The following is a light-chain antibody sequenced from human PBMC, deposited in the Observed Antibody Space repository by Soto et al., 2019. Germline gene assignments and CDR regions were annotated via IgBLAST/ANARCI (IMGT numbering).Light chain of an antibody. V-gene: IGLV2-14*01. Sequence: QSALTQPASVSGSPGQSITTSCTGTSSDVGGYNYVAWYQQHPGKAPKFMIYEVSNRPSGVSTRFSGSKSGNTASLTISGLQAEDEADYYCSSYTSSSTYVFGTGTKLTVL. CDR1: SSDVGGYNY. J-gene: IGLJ1*01. CDR3: SSYTSSSTYV. CDR2: EVS.